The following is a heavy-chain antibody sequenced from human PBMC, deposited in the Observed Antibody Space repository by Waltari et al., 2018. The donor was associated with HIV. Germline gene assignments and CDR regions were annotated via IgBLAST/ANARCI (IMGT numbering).Heavy chain of an antibody. Sequence: QVQLQQWGAGRLKPSETLSLTYAVHGGSFSGYYWSWIRQPPGKGLEWIGESIHSGGTNYNPSLKSRVTISVDTSKNQFSLKLSSVSAADTAVYYCARGQVVEVGATTYWFDPWGQGTLVTVSS. CDR3: ARGQVVEVGATTYWFDP. D-gene: IGHD1-26*01. V-gene: IGHV4-34*02. CDR1: GGSFSGYY. J-gene: IGHJ5*02. CDR2: SIHSGGT.